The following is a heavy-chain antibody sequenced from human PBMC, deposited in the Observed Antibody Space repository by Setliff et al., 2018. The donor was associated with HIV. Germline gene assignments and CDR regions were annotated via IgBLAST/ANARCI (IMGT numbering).Heavy chain of an antibody. CDR3: ARGRVLEWLLNH. CDR1: GFAFDNYC. D-gene: IGHD3-3*01. CDR2: ITSTGSTI. V-gene: IGHV3-48*01. J-gene: IGHJ4*02. Sequence: PGGSLRLSCAASGFAFDNYCMTWVRQAPGKGLEWISYITSTGSTIFYADSVKGRFTISRDGSKNMIFLQMNSLRVDDTAVYYCARGRVLEWLLNHWGQGTRVTVSS.